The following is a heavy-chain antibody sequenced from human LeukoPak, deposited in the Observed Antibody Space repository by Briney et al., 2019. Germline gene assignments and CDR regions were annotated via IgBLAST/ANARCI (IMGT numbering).Heavy chain of an antibody. V-gene: IGHV3-23*01. D-gene: IGHD2-2*01. CDR2: ISGSGGST. J-gene: IGHJ4*02. CDR3: AKDLWEGSTSPTDY. Sequence: GGSLRPSCAASGFTFSSYAMSWVRQAPGKGLEWVSAISGSGGSTYYADSVKGRFTISRDNSKNTLYLQMNSLRAEDTAVYYCAKDLWEGSTSPTDYWGQGTLVTVSS. CDR1: GFTFSSYA.